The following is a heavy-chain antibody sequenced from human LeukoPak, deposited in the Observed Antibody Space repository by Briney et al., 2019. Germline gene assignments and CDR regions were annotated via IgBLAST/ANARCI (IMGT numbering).Heavy chain of an antibody. CDR1: GFTFSSYE. CDR2: ISSSGSTI. D-gene: IGHD3-10*01. Sequence: PGGSLRLSCAASGFTFSSYEMNWVRQAPGKGLEWVSYISSSGSTIYYADSVKGRFTISRDNAKNSLYLQMNSLRAEDTAVYYCARVAMVRGVHNYYYMDVWGKGTTVTISS. V-gene: IGHV3-48*03. CDR3: ARVAMVRGVHNYYYMDV. J-gene: IGHJ6*03.